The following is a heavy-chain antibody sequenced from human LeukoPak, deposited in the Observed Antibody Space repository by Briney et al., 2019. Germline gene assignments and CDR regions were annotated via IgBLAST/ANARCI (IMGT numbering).Heavy chain of an antibody. V-gene: IGHV3-48*03. CDR1: GFTFSSYE. CDR2: ISSSGSTK. D-gene: IGHD3-16*02. CDR3: ARLVDPWGSYRLDY. J-gene: IGHJ4*02. Sequence: GGSLRLSCAASGFTFSSYEMNWVRQAPGKGLXXXXYISSSGSTKYYADSVKGRFTISRDNAKNSLYLQMNSLRAEDTAVYYCARLVDPWGSYRLDYWGQGTLVTVSS.